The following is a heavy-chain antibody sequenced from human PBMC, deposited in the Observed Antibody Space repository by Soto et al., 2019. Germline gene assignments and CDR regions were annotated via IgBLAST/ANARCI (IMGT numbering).Heavy chain of an antibody. CDR2: ISSSSSYI. Sequence: GESLKISCAASGFTFSSYSMNWVRQAPGKGLEWVSSISSSSSYIYYADSVKGRFTISRDNGKNSLYLQMNSLRAEDTAGDYCAGYQVVVGNQRGNLEYWGQGTLVTVSS. D-gene: IGHD2-15*01. CDR1: GFTFSSYS. V-gene: IGHV3-21*03. J-gene: IGHJ4*02. CDR3: AGYQVVVGNQRGNLEY.